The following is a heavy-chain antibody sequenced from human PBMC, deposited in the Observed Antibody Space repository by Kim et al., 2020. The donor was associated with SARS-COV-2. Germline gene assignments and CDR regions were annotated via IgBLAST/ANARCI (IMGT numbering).Heavy chain of an antibody. V-gene: IGHV3-7*01. J-gene: IGHJ4*02. CDR2: IKQDGSEK. CDR3: ARGLRYFDWLPKSDY. CDR1: GFTFSSYW. D-gene: IGHD3-9*01. Sequence: GGSLRLSCAASGFTFSSYWMSWVRQAPGKGLEWVANIKQDGSEKYYVDSVKGRFTISRDNAKNSLYLQMNSLRAEDTAVYYCARGLRYFDWLPKSDYWGQGTLVTVSS.